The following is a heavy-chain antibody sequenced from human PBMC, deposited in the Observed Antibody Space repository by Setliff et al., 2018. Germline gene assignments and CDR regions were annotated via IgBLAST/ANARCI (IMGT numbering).Heavy chain of an antibody. Sequence: ASVKVSCKTSGYTFDDYGIAWVRQAPGQGLEWMGWISPHTGNTYYTPKLHGRVTLTTDTSARTAYMELRSLSSDDTAVYFCSRLVRYCTTTTCQRASGAELWGQGTLVTVSS. CDR1: GYTFDDYG. CDR3: SRLVRYCTTTTCQRASGAEL. J-gene: IGHJ4*02. CDR2: ISPHTGNT. V-gene: IGHV1-18*01. D-gene: IGHD2-8*01.